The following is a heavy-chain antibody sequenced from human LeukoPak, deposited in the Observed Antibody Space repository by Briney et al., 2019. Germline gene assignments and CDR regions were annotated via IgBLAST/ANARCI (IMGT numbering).Heavy chain of an antibody. Sequence: GGSLRLSCAASGFTFSSYSMNWVRQAPGKGLEWVAFIRYDGSNKYYADSVKGRFTISRDNSKNTLYLQMNSLRAEDTAVYYCAKEAYYGSGSLDYWGQGTLVTVSS. D-gene: IGHD3-10*01. V-gene: IGHV3-30*02. CDR1: GFTFSSYS. CDR3: AKEAYYGSGSLDY. J-gene: IGHJ4*02. CDR2: IRYDGSNK.